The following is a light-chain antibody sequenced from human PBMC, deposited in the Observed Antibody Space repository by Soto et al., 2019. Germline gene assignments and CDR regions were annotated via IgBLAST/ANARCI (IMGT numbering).Light chain of an antibody. V-gene: IGKV3-20*01. J-gene: IGKJ1*01. CDR2: GAS. Sequence: ETVMTQSPGTLSVSLGERATLSCRASQSVSSSSLAWYQQKRGQAPRLLIHGASSRATGIPDRFSGSGSGTDFTLTISRLEPEDFAVYYCQQYVRAPWTFGQGTKVDIK. CDR3: QQYVRAPWT. CDR1: QSVSSSS.